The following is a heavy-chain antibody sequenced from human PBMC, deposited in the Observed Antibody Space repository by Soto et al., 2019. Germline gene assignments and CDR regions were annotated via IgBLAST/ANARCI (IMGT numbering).Heavy chain of an antibody. CDR3: AKDQVDTAMVCDY. J-gene: IGHJ4*02. CDR2: ISYDGSNK. Sequence: QVQLVESGGGVVQPGRSLRLSCAASGFTFSSYGMHWVRQAPGKGLEWVAVISYDGSNKYYADSVKGRFTISRDNSKNQLYLQMNSLRAEDTAVYYCAKDQVDTAMVCDYWGQGTLVTVSS. CDR1: GFTFSSYG. D-gene: IGHD5-18*01. V-gene: IGHV3-30*18.